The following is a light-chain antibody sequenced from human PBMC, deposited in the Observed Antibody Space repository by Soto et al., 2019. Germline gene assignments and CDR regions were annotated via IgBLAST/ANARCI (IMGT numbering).Light chain of an antibody. J-gene: IGLJ1*01. CDR1: SSDVGGNKY. Sequence: QSVLTQPASVSGSPGQSITISCTGTSSDVGGNKYVSWYQQYPGKAPKLMICDVSNRPSGVSNRFSGSKSGNTASLTISGLQAEDEADYYCSAYKGTTYAFGTVTEVTVL. CDR3: SAYKGTTYA. V-gene: IGLV2-14*01. CDR2: DVS.